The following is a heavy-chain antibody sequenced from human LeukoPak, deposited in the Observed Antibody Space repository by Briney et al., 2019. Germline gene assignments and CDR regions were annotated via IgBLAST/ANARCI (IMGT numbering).Heavy chain of an antibody. J-gene: IGHJ4*02. V-gene: IGHV4-4*02. D-gene: IGHD3-9*01. CDR2: ISHSGNT. Sequence: SETLSLTCAVSGGSISSGYWWTWVRQPPGKGLEWIGEISHSGNTNYSPSLKSRVTISIDTSKNQFSLRLTSVTAADTAVYYCARGEDILTGFSTPLFDYWGQGTLLTVSS. CDR3: ARGEDILTGFSTPLFDY. CDR1: GGSISSGYW.